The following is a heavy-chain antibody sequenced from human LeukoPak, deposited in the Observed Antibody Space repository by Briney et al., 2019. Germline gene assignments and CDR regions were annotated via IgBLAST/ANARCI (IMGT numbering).Heavy chain of an antibody. CDR3: ARGYYYDSSGYYLDS. D-gene: IGHD3-22*01. Sequence: PGGSLGLSCAASGFTVSSNYMSWVRQAPGKGLEWVSVIYSGGSTYYADSVKGRFTISRDNSKNTLYLQMNSLRAEDTAVYYCARGYYYDSSGYYLDSWGQGTLVTVSS. V-gene: IGHV3-53*01. J-gene: IGHJ4*02. CDR1: GFTVSSNY. CDR2: IYSGGST.